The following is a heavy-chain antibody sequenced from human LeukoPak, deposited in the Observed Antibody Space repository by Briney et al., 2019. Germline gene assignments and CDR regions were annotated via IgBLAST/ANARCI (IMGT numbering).Heavy chain of an antibody. J-gene: IGHJ4*02. Sequence: SETLSLTCTVSGCSISTYYWGWIRQPPGKGLEYIGYIYYSGSTNYNPSLKSRVTISVDTSKNQFSLKLSSVTAADTAVYYCARDGKGAVSLFDYWGQGTLVTVSS. CDR1: GCSISTYY. V-gene: IGHV4-59*01. CDR2: IYYSGST. CDR3: ARDGKGAVSLFDY. D-gene: IGHD6-19*01.